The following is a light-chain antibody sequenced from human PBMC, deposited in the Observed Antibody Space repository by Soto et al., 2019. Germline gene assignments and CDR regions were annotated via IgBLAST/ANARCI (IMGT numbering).Light chain of an antibody. J-gene: IGKJ1*01. CDR1: QTISSW. Sequence: DIQMTQSPSTLSGSVGDRVTITCRASQTISSWLAWYQQKPGKAPKLLIYKASTLKSGVPSRFSGSGSGTVFPLTISRLQPDDFATYYCQHYNSYSEAFGQGTKVELK. CDR3: QHYNSYSEA. V-gene: IGKV1-5*03. CDR2: KAS.